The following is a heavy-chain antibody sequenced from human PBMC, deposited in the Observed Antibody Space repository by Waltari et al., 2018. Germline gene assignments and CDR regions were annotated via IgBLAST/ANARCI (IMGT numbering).Heavy chain of an antibody. CDR3: ARGSRGYSYG. Sequence: QVHLQESGPGLVKPSETLSLTCNVSGGSVSSGSYYWSWIRQPQGKGLEWIGYIYYSGSTNYNPSLTSRVTISVDTSKNQFSLKWTSVTAADTAVYYCARGSRGYSYGWGQGTLVTVSS. CDR1: GGSVSSGSYY. CDR2: IYYSGST. J-gene: IGHJ4*02. D-gene: IGHD5-18*01. V-gene: IGHV4-61*01.